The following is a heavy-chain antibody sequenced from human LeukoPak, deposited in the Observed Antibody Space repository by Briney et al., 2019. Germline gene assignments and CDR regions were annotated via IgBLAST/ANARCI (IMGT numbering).Heavy chain of an antibody. CDR1: GYSFTSNW. CDR2: IYPSDPDT. CDR3: ARLTAVVTFDY. J-gene: IGHJ4*02. Sequence: GESLKISCKGSGYSFTSNWIGWVRQMPGKGLEWMGVIYPSDPDTRYSPSFQGQVTISADKSISTAYLQWRSLKVSDSAMYYCARLTAVVTFDYWGQGTLVTVSS. D-gene: IGHD4-23*01. V-gene: IGHV5-51*01.